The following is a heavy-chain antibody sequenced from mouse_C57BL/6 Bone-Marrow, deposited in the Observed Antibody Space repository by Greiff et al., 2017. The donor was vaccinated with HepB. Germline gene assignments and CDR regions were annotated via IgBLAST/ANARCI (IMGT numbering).Heavy chain of an antibody. CDR1: GFTFTDYY. J-gene: IGHJ3*01. CDR2: IRNKANGYTT. V-gene: IGHV7-3*01. Sequence: EVKLQESGGGLVQPGGSLSLSCAASGFTFTDYYMSWVRQPPGKALEWLGFIRNKANGYTTEYSASVKGRFTISRDNSQSILYLQMNALRAEDSATYYCARCYDGYYACVAYWGQGTLVTVSA. D-gene: IGHD2-3*01. CDR3: ARCYDGYYACVAY.